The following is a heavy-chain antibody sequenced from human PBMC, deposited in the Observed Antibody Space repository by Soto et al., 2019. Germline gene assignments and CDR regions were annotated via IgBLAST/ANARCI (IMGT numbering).Heavy chain of an antibody. J-gene: IGHJ6*02. CDR1: GFTFNSYS. D-gene: IGHD1-1*01. Sequence: LRLSCAASGFTFNSYSMNWVRQAPGKGLEWVSSISSSSTFIYDADSVKGRFSISRDNAKNSLFLQMNSLRAEDTAVYFCARGRPTGYSYYGMDVWGQGTTVTVSS. CDR3: ARGRPTGYSYYGMDV. CDR2: ISSSSTFI. V-gene: IGHV3-21*01.